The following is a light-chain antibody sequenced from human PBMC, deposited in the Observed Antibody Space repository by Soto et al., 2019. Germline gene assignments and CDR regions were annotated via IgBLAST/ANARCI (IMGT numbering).Light chain of an antibody. J-gene: IGKJ2*01. Sequence: DIPMTQSPSTLSASVGDRVTITCRASQSISSWLAWYQQKPGKAPKLLIYKASSLEKGVPSRFSGSGSGREFTLIISSLQPDDFGTYYCQQYDSSSLYTFGQGTKLEIK. CDR3: QQYDSSSLYT. V-gene: IGKV1-5*03. CDR2: KAS. CDR1: QSISSW.